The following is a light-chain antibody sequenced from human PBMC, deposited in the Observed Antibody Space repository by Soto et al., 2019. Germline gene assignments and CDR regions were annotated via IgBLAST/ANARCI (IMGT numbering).Light chain of an antibody. CDR2: RTS. CDR3: QQYDSSPRT. J-gene: IGKJ1*01. Sequence: EIVLTQSPGTLSLSPGERATLSCRASQSVSSGYLAWYQQKPGQAPRLLIYRTSNRATGIPDRFSGSGSGTDFTLTISRLEPEDFAVYWCQQYDSSPRTFGQGTKV. V-gene: IGKV3-20*01. CDR1: QSVSSGY.